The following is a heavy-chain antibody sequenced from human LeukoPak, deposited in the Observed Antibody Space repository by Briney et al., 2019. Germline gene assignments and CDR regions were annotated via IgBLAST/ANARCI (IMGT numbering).Heavy chain of an antibody. V-gene: IGHV4-31*03. CDR3: ASVLEYSSSSFYYGMDV. CDR1: GGSISSGGYY. J-gene: IGHJ6*02. CDR2: IYYSGST. D-gene: IGHD6-6*01. Sequence: SETLSLTCTVSGGSISSGGYYWSWIRQHPGKGLEWIGYIYYSGSTYYNPSLKSRVTISVDTSKNQFSLKLSSVTAADTAVYYCASVLEYSSSSFYYGMDVWGQGTTVTVSS.